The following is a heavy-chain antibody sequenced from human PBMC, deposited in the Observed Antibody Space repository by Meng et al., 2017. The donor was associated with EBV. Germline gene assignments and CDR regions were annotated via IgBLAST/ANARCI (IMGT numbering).Heavy chain of an antibody. D-gene: IGHD1-26*01. CDR3: ARDLSGRFDP. J-gene: IGHJ5*02. CDR1: GFTFSGYG. CDR2: LPSDGGNT. Sequence: VEVVESGGGVVQPWSALRLSCAASGFTFSGYGMFWVRQAPGKGPEWVAILPSDGGNTYYSDSVKGRFTISRDNSKKTLYLQMNSLRAEDTAVYYCARDLSGRFDPWGQGTLVTVSS. V-gene: IGHV3-30*03.